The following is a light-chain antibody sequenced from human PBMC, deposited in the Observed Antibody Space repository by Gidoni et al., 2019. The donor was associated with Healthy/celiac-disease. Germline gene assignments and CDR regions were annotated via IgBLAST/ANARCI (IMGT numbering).Light chain of an antibody. CDR3: QQSYSTPHIT. J-gene: IGKJ3*01. CDR1: QSISSY. CDR2: AAS. Sequence: DIQMTQSTSSLSASVGDRVTITCRASQSISSYLNWYQQKPGKAPKLLIYAASILQSGVPSRFSGSGSGTDFTLTISSLQPEDFATYYCQQSYSTPHITFGPGNKVDIK. V-gene: IGKV1-39*01.